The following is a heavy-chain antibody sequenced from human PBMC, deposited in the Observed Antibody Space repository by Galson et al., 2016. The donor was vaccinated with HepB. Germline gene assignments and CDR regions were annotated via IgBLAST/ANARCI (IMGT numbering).Heavy chain of an antibody. D-gene: IGHD1-1*01. CDR1: GGSISGHY. Sequence: ATLSLPCTVSGGSISGHYWSWIRQPPGKGLEWIGYIYFSGSTKYNPSLKSRVTISVDTSKNQFSLKLSSVTAADTAVYSCARVNGWRRDSYLGYWGQGTLVAVSS. J-gene: IGHJ4*02. CDR3: ARVNGWRRDSYLGY. CDR2: IYFSGST. V-gene: IGHV4-59*11.